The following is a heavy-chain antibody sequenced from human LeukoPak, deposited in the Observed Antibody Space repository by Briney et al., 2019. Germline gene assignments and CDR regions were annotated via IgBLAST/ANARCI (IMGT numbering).Heavy chain of an antibody. V-gene: IGHV3-15*04. J-gene: IGHJ4*02. CDR2: IESKTDSGTT. CDR1: GFPFSDAW. Sequence: GGPLGLSCAASGFPFSDAWMSWVRQAPGKGLEWVGRIESKTDSGTTEYAAPVKGRFTISRDDSKNTLYLQMNSLKTEDTAVYYCTRDEGDDYFDNWGQGTLVTVSS. D-gene: IGHD3-16*01. CDR3: TRDEGDDYFDN.